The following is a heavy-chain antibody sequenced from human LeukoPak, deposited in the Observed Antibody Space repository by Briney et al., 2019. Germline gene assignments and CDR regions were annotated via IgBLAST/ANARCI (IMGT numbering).Heavy chain of an antibody. V-gene: IGHV4-59*12. J-gene: IGHJ4*02. Sequence: PSETLSLTCTVSSGSISSYYWSWIRQPPGKGLEWIGYIYYSGSTYYNPSLKSRVTISVDTSKNQFSLKLSSVTAADTAVYYCARGRCSGGSCYIFDYWGQGTLVTVSS. D-gene: IGHD2-15*01. CDR2: IYYSGST. CDR3: ARGRCSGGSCYIFDY. CDR1: SGSISSYY.